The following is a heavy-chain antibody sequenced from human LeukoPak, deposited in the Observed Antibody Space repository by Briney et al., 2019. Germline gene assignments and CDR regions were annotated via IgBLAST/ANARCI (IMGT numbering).Heavy chain of an antibody. D-gene: IGHD6-13*01. CDR2: INAGNGNT. J-gene: IGHJ4*02. CDR1: GYTFTNYA. V-gene: IGHV1-3*01. Sequence: GASVKVSCKASGYTFTNYAMHWVRQAPGQRLEWMGWINAGNGNTKYSQKFQGRVTITADESTSTAYMELSSLRSEDTAVYYCARGGSSSWYQKYYFDYWGQGTLVTVSS. CDR3: ARGGSSSWYQKYYFDY.